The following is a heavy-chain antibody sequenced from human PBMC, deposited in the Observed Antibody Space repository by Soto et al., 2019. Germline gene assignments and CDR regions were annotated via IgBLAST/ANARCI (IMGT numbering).Heavy chain of an antibody. CDR2: IRSKANSYAT. V-gene: IGHV3-73*01. CDR3: TRRPFYYYGMDV. Sequence: PGGSLRLSCAASGFTFSGSAMHWVRQASGKGLEWVGRIRSKANSYATAYAASVKGRFTISRDDSKNTAYLQMNSLKTEDTAVYYCTRRPFYYYGMDVWGQGTTVTSP. CDR1: GFTFSGSA. J-gene: IGHJ6*02.